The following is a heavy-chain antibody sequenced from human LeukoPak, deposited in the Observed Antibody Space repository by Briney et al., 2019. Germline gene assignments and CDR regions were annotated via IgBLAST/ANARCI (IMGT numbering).Heavy chain of an antibody. V-gene: IGHV4-59*02. J-gene: IGHJ4*02. Sequence: PSETLSLTCTVSGASVSNSHWNWIRQFPGKGLEWIGCLSYTGKTDYNPSLSSRVTISLGTSNNQVSLKLKSVTAAETALYFCAEGYFEPFAHWGPGTLVTVSS. D-gene: IGHD2/OR15-2a*01. CDR1: GASVSNSH. CDR2: LSYTGKT. CDR3: AEGYFEPFAH.